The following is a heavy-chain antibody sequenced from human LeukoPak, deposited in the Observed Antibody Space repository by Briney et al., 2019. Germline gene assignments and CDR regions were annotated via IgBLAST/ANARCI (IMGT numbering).Heavy chain of an antibody. CDR1: GGSITTSSYY. J-gene: IGHJ6*03. Sequence: SETLSLTCSVSGGSITTSSYYWGWIRQPPETGLEWIGSIYYTGGTYYSPSLKSRVTISVDRSKNQFSLKLSSVTAADTAVYYCARSPSSTDYYMDVWGKGTTVTVSS. CDR3: ARSPSSTDYYMDV. V-gene: IGHV4-39*07. D-gene: IGHD2-2*01. CDR2: IYYTGGT.